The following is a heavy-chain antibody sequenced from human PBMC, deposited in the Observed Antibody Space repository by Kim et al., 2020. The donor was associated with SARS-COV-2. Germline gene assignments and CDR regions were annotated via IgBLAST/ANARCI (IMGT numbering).Heavy chain of an antibody. Sequence: ASVKVSCKASGYTFTSYGISWVRQAPGQGLEWMGWISAYNGNTNYAQKLQGRVTMTTDTSTSTAYMELRSLRSDDTAVYYCARDEEVSRGRVLRFLEWLSPNAFDIWGQGTMVTVSS. D-gene: IGHD3-3*01. CDR2: ISAYNGNT. CDR1: GYTFTSYG. V-gene: IGHV1-18*04. J-gene: IGHJ3*02. CDR3: ARDEEVSRGRVLRFLEWLSPNAFDI.